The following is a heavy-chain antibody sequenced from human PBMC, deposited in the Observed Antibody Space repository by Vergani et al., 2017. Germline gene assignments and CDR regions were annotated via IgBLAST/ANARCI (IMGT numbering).Heavy chain of an antibody. CDR1: GYSFTSYW. CDR3: ARTXGSYSEIGYYYYYYGMDV. J-gene: IGHJ6*02. Sequence: EVQLVQSGAEVKKPGESLRISCKGSGYSFTSYWISWVRQMPGKGLEWMGRIDPSDSYTNYSPSFQGHVTISADKSISTAYLQWSSLKASDTAMYYCARTXGSYSEIGYYYYYYGMDVWGQGTTVTVSS. CDR2: IDPSDSYT. D-gene: IGHD3-10*01. V-gene: IGHV5-10-1*01.